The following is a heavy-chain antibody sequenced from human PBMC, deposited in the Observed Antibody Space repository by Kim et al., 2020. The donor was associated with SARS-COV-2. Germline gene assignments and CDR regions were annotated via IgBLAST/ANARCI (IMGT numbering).Heavy chain of an antibody. V-gene: IGHV3-30*07. D-gene: IGHD3-3*01. Sequence: SVKGRFTISRDNSKNTLYLQMNSLRAEDTAVYYGARDGLPSYLEWPHMDVWGKGTTVTVSS. J-gene: IGHJ6*03. CDR3: ARDGLPSYLEWPHMDV.